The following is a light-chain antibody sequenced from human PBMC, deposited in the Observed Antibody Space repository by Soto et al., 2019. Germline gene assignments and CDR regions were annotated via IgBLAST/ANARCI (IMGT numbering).Light chain of an antibody. J-gene: IGKJ5*01. CDR1: QSISRN. V-gene: IGKV3-15*01. CDR3: QQYDNWPPIT. CDR2: GAS. Sequence: EILMTQSPATLSVSPGERATLLCRASQSISRNLAWYQQKPGQAPRLLIYGASTRATGLPARFSGSGSGTEFTLTISSLQSEDFAFYYCQQYDNWPPITFGQGTRLEI.